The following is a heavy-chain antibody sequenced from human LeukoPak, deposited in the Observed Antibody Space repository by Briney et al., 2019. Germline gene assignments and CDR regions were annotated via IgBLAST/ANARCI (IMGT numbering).Heavy chain of an antibody. CDR1: GGTFSSYA. CDR2: IIPIFGTA. CDR3: ASGWASNYDFWSGSPTNLFDY. Sequence: SVKVSCKASGGTFSSYAISWVRQAPGQGLEWMGGIIPIFGTANYAQKFQGRVTITADESTSTAYMELSSLRSEDTAVYYCASGWASNYDFWSGSPTNLFDYWGQGTLVTVSS. D-gene: IGHD3-3*01. V-gene: IGHV1-69*13. J-gene: IGHJ4*02.